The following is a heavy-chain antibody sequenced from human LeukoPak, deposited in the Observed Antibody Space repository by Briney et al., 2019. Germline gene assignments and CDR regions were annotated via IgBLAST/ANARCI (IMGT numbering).Heavy chain of an antibody. V-gene: IGHV4-34*01. CDR2: INHSGST. D-gene: IGHD2-15*01. CDR1: GESFSGSY. J-gene: IGHJ4*01. Sequence: KPSETLSLTCAVYGESFSGSYWSWIRPPPGKGLEWVGEINHSGSTNYNLSLKSRVTMSVDTSKNQFSLKLSSVTAADTAVHYCTRDGDCRGVSCRDFDYCGHGTLVTVSS. CDR3: TRDGDCRGVSCRDFDY.